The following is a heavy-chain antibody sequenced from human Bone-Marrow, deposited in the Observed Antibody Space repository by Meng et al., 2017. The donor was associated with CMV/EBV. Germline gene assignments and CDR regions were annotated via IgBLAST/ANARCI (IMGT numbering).Heavy chain of an antibody. CDR1: GFTFSSYE. CDR2: ISSSGSTI. J-gene: IGHJ6*02. Sequence: LSLTCAASGFTFSSYEMNWVRQAPGKGLEWVSYISSSGSTIYYADSVKGRFTISRDNAKNSLYLQMNSLRAEDTAVYYCARGHCSSTSCYRYYYGMDVWGQGTTVTVS. V-gene: IGHV3-48*03. CDR3: ARGHCSSTSCYRYYYGMDV. D-gene: IGHD2-2*01.